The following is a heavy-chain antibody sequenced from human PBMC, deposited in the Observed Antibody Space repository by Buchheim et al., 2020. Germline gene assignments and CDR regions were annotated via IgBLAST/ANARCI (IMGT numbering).Heavy chain of an antibody. CDR1: GFTFSSYA. Sequence: EVQLLESGGGLVQPGGSLRLSCAASGFTFSSYAMSWVRQAPGKGLEWVSAISGSGGSTYYADSVKGRFTISRDNSKNTLYLQMNSLRAEDTAVYYCANSLSNRGAGEQLVGDYYYYGMDVWGQGTT. CDR2: ISGSGGST. CDR3: ANSLSNRGAGEQLVGDYYYYGMDV. V-gene: IGHV3-23*01. J-gene: IGHJ6*02. D-gene: IGHD6-13*01.